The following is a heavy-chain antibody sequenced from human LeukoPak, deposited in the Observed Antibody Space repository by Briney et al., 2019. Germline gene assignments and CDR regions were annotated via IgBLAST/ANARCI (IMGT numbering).Heavy chain of an antibody. D-gene: IGHD3-10*01. CDR3: ARGLSAHGSGSYYPWGYYYYMDV. Sequence: SETLSLTCTVSGGSISSYYWSWLRQPPGKGLEWIGYIYYSGSTNYNPSLKSRVTISVDTSKNQFSLKMSSVTAADTAVYYCARGLSAHGSGSYYPWGYYYYMDVWGKGTTVTISS. V-gene: IGHV4-59*01. CDR2: IYYSGST. J-gene: IGHJ6*03. CDR1: GGSISSYY.